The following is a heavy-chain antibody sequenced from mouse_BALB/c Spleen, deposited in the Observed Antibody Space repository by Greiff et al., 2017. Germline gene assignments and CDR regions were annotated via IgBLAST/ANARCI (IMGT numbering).Heavy chain of an antibody. Sequence: EVQLQQSGAELVRPGALVKLSCKASGFNIKDYYMHWVKQRPEQGLEWIGWIDPENGNTIYDPKFQGKASITADTSSNTAYLQLSSLTSEDTAVYYGARDYGSSDYAMDYWGQGTSVTVSS. J-gene: IGHJ4*01. CDR1: GFNIKDYY. V-gene: IGHV14-1*02. CDR2: IDPENGNT. CDR3: ARDYGSSDYAMDY. D-gene: IGHD1-1*01.